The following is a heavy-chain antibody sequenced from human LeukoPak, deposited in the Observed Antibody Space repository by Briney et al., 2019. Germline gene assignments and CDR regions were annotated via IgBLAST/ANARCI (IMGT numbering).Heavy chain of an antibody. J-gene: IGHJ4*02. CDR3: VKEAVTPHFDY. V-gene: IGHV3-23*01. CDR2: ITNSGDTT. Sequence: GGSLRLSCVASGFTFGYNAMGWVRQAPGKGLEWVSAITNSGDTTYYVGSVKGRFTISRYNSKNALYLQMNSLRVEDTAIYYCVKEAVTPHFDYWGQGTLVTVSS. CDR1: GFTFGYNA. D-gene: IGHD6-19*01.